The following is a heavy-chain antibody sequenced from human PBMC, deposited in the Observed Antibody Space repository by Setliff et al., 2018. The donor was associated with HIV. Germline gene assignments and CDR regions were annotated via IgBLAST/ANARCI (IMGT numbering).Heavy chain of an antibody. CDR2: ISSSGSPI. CDR3: AGESSIAVAEYFQH. J-gene: IGHJ1*01. CDR1: GFIFSSYE. D-gene: IGHD6-19*01. V-gene: IGHV3-48*03. Sequence: PGGSLRLSCAASGFIFSSYEMNWVRQAPGKGLEWVSYISSSGSPIHYADSVRGRFTISRDNAKKSLYLQMNSLRAEDTAVYYCAGESSIAVAEYFQHWGQGTLVTVSS.